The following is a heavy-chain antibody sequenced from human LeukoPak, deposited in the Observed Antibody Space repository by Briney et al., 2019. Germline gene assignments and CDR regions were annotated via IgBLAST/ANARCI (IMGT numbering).Heavy chain of an antibody. D-gene: IGHD2-15*01. CDR3: ARGGVEDIVVVVAALNWYFDL. CDR2: IYPTGNT. J-gene: IGHJ2*01. V-gene: IGHV4-30-2*01. CDR1: GGSIRSGNYY. Sequence: SQTLSLTCVVSGGSIRSGNYYWSWIRQPPGKGLEWIGYIYPTGNTYYNPSLKSRVTISVDTSNNQFSLELSSVTAADTAVYYCARGGVEDIVVVVAALNWYFDLWGRGTLVTVSS.